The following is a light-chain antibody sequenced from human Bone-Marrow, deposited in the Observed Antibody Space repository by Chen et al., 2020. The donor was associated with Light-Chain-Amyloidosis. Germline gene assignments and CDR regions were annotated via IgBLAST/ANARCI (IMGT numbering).Light chain of an antibody. V-gene: IGLV3-21*02. CDR3: QVWDSSSDRQV. CDR2: DES. CDR1: NIGSTS. J-gene: IGLJ3*02. Sequence: SYVLTQPSSVSVAPGQTATIACGGNNIGSTSVHWYQQTPGQAPLLVDYDESDGPSGIPERSSGATSGNTATLTISGVEAGDEVDYYCQVWDSSSDRQVFGGGTKLTVL.